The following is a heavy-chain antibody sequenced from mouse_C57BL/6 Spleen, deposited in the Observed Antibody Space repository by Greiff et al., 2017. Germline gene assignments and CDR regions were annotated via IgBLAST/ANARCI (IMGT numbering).Heavy chain of an antibody. V-gene: IGHV1-26*01. Sequence: EVQLQQPGPELVKPGASVKLSCKASGYTFTDYYMNWVKQSHGKSLEWIGDINPTDGGTSYNQKFKGKATLTVDKSSSTAYMELRSLTSEDSAVYYCASPFYYYGSGAYWGQGTLVTVSA. CDR1: GYTFTDYY. J-gene: IGHJ3*01. D-gene: IGHD1-1*01. CDR3: ASPFYYYGSGAY. CDR2: INPTDGGT.